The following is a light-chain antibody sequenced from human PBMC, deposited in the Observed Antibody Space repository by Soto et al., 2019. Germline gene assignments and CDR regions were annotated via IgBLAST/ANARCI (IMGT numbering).Light chain of an antibody. V-gene: IGLV2-11*01. CDR3: CSYAGRYTYV. Sequence: QSVLTQPRSVSGSPGQSVTISCAGTSSDVGGYNYVSWYQQHPGKAPKLMIYDVSKRPSGVPDRFSGSKSGNTASLTISGLQADDEADYYCCSYAGRYTYVFXTGTKV. CDR2: DVS. J-gene: IGLJ1*01. CDR1: SSDVGGYNY.